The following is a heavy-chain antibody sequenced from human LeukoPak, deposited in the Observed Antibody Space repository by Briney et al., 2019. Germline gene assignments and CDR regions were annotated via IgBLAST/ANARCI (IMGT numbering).Heavy chain of an antibody. CDR2: INHSGST. CDR1: GGSFSGNF. D-gene: IGHD5-12*01. CDR3: ARVGQVHSGYDSTVTTISDAFDI. V-gene: IGHV4-34*01. Sequence: PSETLSLTCAVYGGSFSGNFWSWIRQPPGKGLEWIGEINHSGSTNYNPSLKSRVTISVDTSKNQFSLKLSSVTAADTAVYYCARVGQVHSGYDSTVTTISDAFDIWGQGTMVTVSS. J-gene: IGHJ3*02.